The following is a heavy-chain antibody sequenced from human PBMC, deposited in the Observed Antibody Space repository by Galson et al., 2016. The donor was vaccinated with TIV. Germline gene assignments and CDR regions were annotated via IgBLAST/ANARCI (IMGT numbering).Heavy chain of an antibody. CDR1: GFSLSTYGMS. V-gene: IGHV2-70*17. J-gene: IGHJ4*02. Sequence: PALVTPPQTLTLTCTFSGFSLSTYGMSVGWIRQPPGKALEWLARIDWDDDKFYNASLKTRLTISKDISRNQVVLTMTNMDPVDTATYYCARAPISIFGLATSYYFDHWGQGTLVTVSS. D-gene: IGHD3-3*01. CDR3: ARAPISIFGLATSYYFDH. CDR2: IDWDDDK.